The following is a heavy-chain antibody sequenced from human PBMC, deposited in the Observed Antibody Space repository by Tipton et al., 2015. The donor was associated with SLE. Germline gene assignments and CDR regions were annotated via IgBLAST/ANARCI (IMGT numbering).Heavy chain of an antibody. J-gene: IGHJ6*03. V-gene: IGHV4-61*02. CDR3: AREPVYYYYYMDV. Sequence: LRLSCTVSGGSFSSGGYYWSWVRQSAGKGLEWIGRIYISGSTNYNPSFESRVTISRDTSKNQFSLKLSSVTAADTAVYYCAREPVYYYYYMDVWGKGTTVTVSS. CDR2: IYISGST. CDR1: GGSFSSGGYY.